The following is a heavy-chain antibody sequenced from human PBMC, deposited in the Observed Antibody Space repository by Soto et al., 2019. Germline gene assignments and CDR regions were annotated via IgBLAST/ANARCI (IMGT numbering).Heavy chain of an antibody. V-gene: IGHV1-2*04. Sequence: QVQLVQSGAEVKKPGASVKVSCKASGYTFTGYYMHWVRQAPGQGLEWMGWINPNSGGTNYAQKVQGWVTMTRDTSISTAYMELSRLRSDDTAVYYCARDQAVAGTTPYGMDVWGQGTTVTVSS. CDR2: INPNSGGT. CDR1: GYTFTGYY. CDR3: ARDQAVAGTTPYGMDV. J-gene: IGHJ6*02. D-gene: IGHD6-19*01.